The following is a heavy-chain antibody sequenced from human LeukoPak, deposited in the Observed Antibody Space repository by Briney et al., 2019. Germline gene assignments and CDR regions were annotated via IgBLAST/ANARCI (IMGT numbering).Heavy chain of an antibody. Sequence: AGGSLRLSCAASGFTFSSYSMNWVRQAPGKGLEWISDISSSGGTIFYADSVKGRFTISRDNSKNTLYLQMNSLRAEDTAVYYCARGKYDSSPFLQHWGQGTLVTVSS. D-gene: IGHD3-22*01. CDR3: ARGKYDSSPFLQH. J-gene: IGHJ1*01. CDR1: GFTFSSYS. CDR2: ISSSGGTI. V-gene: IGHV3-48*01.